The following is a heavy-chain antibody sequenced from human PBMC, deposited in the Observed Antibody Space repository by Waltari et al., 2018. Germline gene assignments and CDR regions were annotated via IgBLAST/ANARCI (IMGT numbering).Heavy chain of an antibody. CDR3: ATDGDGDCSLCLAQ. J-gene: IGHJ4*02. CDR1: GIIVSTHY. D-gene: IGHD2-21*02. Sequence: EVQLVESGGGVIQPGGSLRLSCAASGIIVSTHYMSWVRQAPGKGLEWVSVIYNDGTKLYADSVKGRFTVSRDNSKNMVHLQMDSLRAEDTAVYYCATDGDGDCSLCLAQWGQGTLVTVSS. CDR2: IYNDGTK. V-gene: IGHV3-53*01.